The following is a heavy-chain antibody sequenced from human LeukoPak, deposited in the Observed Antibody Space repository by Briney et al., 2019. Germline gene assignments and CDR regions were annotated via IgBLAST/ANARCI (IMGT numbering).Heavy chain of an antibody. D-gene: IGHD2-8*01. CDR2: ISSSGSNI. CDR3: ARVYCTNGVCYKMDAFDI. CDR1: GFTFSSYE. Sequence: GGSLRLSCAASGFTFSSYEMNWVRQAPGKGLEWVSYISSSGSNIYYADSVKGRFTISRDNAKNSLYLQMNSLRAEDTAVYYCARVYCTNGVCYKMDAFDIWGQGTMVTVSS. V-gene: IGHV3-48*03. J-gene: IGHJ3*02.